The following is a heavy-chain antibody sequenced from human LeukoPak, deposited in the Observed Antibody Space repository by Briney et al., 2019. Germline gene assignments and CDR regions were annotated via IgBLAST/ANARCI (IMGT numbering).Heavy chain of an antibody. D-gene: IGHD1-14*01. Sequence: GRSLRLSCAASGFTFSSYAMHWVRQAPGKGLEWVAVISYDGSNKYYADSVKGRFTISRDNSKNTLYLQMNSLRGEDTAVYYCTRDRSRAEDDWGQGTLVTVSS. CDR2: ISYDGSNK. CDR1: GFTFSSYA. CDR3: TRDRSRAEDD. V-gene: IGHV3-30*04. J-gene: IGHJ4*02.